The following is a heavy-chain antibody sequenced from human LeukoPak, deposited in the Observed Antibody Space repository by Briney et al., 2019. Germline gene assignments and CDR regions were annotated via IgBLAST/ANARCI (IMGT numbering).Heavy chain of an antibody. D-gene: IGHD5-24*01. CDR1: GYTFTGYF. CDR2: INPNSGGT. V-gene: IGHV1-2*02. CDR3: ARDRRDGYNYWYSDL. J-gene: IGHJ2*01. Sequence: GASVRVSCKASGYTFTGYFMHWVRQAPGQGLEWMGWINPNSGGTNYAQKFQGRITMTRDTSISTAYMELSRLRSDDTAVYYCARDRRDGYNYWYSDLWGRGTLVTVSS.